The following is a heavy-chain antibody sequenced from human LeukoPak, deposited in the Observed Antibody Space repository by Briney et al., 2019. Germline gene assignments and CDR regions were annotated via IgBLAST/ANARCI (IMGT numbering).Heavy chain of an antibody. CDR2: INPNSGGT. J-gene: IGHJ6*02. CDR1: GYTFTGYY. CDR3: ARGREQQWLVYLYYYGMDV. D-gene: IGHD6-19*01. Sequence: ASVKVSCKASGYTFTGYYMHWVRQAPGQGLEWMGWINPNSGGTNYAQKFQGRVTMTRDTSISTAYMELSRLRSEDTAVYYCARGREQQWLVYLYYYGMDVWGQGTTVTVSS. V-gene: IGHV1-2*02.